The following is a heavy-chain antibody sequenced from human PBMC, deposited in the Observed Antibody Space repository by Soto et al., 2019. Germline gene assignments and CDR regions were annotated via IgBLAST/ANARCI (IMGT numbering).Heavy chain of an antibody. Sequence: QVQLQESGPGLVKPSGTLSLTCAVSGGSIDTSNWWSWVRQTPGKGLEWIGEVYHSGSTNYNPSLRRRVTISVDRSKNQFTLNLSSVTAADTAVYYCAQRTYVKESRFVYWGQGTLVTVSS. CDR3: AQRTYVKESRFVY. V-gene: IGHV4-4*02. D-gene: IGHD3-16*01. CDR2: VYHSGST. J-gene: IGHJ4*02. CDR1: GGSIDTSNW.